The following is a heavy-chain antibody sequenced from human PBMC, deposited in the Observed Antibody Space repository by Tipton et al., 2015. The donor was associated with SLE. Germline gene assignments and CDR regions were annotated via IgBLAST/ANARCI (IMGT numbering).Heavy chain of an antibody. V-gene: IGHV4-39*07. CDR2: INHSGST. D-gene: IGHD6-25*01. CDR1: GGSISSRSYY. Sequence: TLSLTCSVSGGSISSRSYYWSWIRQPPGKGLEWIGEINHSGSTNYNPSLKSRVTISINTSKNQFSLNLSSVTAADTAVYFCARGVRYSSGQSAFDIWGQGTMVSVSS. CDR3: ARGVRYSSGQSAFDI. J-gene: IGHJ3*02.